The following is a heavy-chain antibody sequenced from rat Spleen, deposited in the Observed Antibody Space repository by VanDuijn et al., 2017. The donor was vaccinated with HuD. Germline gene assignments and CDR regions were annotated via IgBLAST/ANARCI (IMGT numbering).Heavy chain of an antibody. CDR2: IRPSGGNT. Sequence: EVQLVESGGGLVQPGRSMKLSCAASGFTFSAWPMAWVRQTPTKGLEWVATIRPSGGNTYYRDSVKGRFTISRDNAKSTLYLQMDSLRSEDTATYYCTRLPYYYDGTYYYFMDAWGQGASVTVSS. V-gene: IGHV5-46*01. D-gene: IGHD1-12*02. CDR3: TRLPYYYDGTYYYFMDA. J-gene: IGHJ4*01. CDR1: GFTFSAWP.